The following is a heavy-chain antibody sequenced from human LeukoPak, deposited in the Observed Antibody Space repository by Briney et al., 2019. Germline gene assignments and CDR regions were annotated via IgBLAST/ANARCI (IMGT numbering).Heavy chain of an antibody. CDR2: IYYSGST. CDR1: GGSSSSYY. D-gene: IGHD3-16*01. V-gene: IGHV4-59*08. CDR3: VRHPWRMGSRDYNFDY. Sequence: SETLSLTCTVSGGSSSSYYWSWIRQPPGKGLEWIGDIYYSGSTNYNPSLKSRVTISVDTSKNQFSLKMTSVTAADTAVYYCVRHPWRMGSRDYNFDYWGQGTLVTVSS. J-gene: IGHJ4*02.